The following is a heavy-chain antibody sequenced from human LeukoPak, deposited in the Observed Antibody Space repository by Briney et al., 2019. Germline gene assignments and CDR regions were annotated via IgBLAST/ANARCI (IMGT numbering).Heavy chain of an antibody. CDR1: GFTFNTYA. Sequence: GGSLRLSCAASGFTFNTYAMSWVRQAPGKGLEWVSGIGGSGSSTYYAESVKGRFTISRDNSKNTLYLQMNSLRAEDTAAYYCAKAFDDYFFDYWGQGTLVTVSS. J-gene: IGHJ4*02. CDR2: IGGSGSST. V-gene: IGHV3-23*01. CDR3: AKAFDDYFFDY. D-gene: IGHD2-21*02.